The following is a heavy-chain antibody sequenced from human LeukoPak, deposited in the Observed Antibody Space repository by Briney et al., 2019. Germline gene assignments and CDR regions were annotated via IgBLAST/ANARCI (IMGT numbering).Heavy chain of an antibody. V-gene: IGHV4-39*07. CDR2: IHHWGTT. CDR1: GGSISSSSYY. D-gene: IGHD3-10*01. Sequence: SETLSLTCTVSGGSISSSSYYWGWIRQTPGKGLEWIGEIHHWGTTNYNPSLKSRVTISVDTSKNQFSLKLSSVTAADTAVYYCASAYGSGSYYPFDPWGQGTLVTVSS. CDR3: ASAYGSGSYYPFDP. J-gene: IGHJ5*02.